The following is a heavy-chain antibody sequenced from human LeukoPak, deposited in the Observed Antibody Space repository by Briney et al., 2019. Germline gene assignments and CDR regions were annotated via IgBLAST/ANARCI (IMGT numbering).Heavy chain of an antibody. CDR1: GGTFSIYA. Sequence: SVKVSFKASGGTFSIYAISWVRQAPGQGLEWMGGIILIFGTANYAQKFQGRVTITTDESTSTAYMELSSLRSEDTAVYYCARAKSHYYYYYMDVWGKGTTVTVSS. CDR3: ARAKSHYYYYYMDV. J-gene: IGHJ6*03. V-gene: IGHV1-69*05. CDR2: IILIFGTA.